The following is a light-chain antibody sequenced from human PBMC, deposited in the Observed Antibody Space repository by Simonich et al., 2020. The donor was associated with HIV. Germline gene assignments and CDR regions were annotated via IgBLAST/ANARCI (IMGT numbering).Light chain of an antibody. CDR1: QSVSSS. CDR3: QQYNNWPYT. Sequence: EIVMTQSPATLSVSPGERATLSCRASQSVSSSLAWYQQKPGQAPRLLSYGASTRATVIPARFSGSGSGTEFTLTLISMQSEDFAVYYCQQYNNWPYTFGQGTKLEIK. CDR2: GAS. J-gene: IGKJ2*01. V-gene: IGKV3-15*01.